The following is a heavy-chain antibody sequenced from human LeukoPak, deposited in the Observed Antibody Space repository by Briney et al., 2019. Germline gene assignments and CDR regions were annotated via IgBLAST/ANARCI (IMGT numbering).Heavy chain of an antibody. CDR3: AKAHSSGWYYFDY. Sequence: GGSLRLSCAASGFTVSSNYMSWVRQAPGKGLEWVSAISGSGGSTYYADSVKGRFTISRDNSKNTLYLQMNSLRAEDTAVYYCAKAHSSGWYYFDYWGQGTLVTVSS. V-gene: IGHV3-23*01. CDR2: ISGSGGST. J-gene: IGHJ4*02. CDR1: GFTVSSNY. D-gene: IGHD6-19*01.